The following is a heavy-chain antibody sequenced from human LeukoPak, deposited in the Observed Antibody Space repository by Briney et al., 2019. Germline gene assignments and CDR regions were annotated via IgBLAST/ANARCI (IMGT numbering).Heavy chain of an antibody. V-gene: IGHV3-66*01. Sequence: GGSLRLSCAASGFIVSSNYMSWVRQAPGKGLEWVSVIYGGNTYYADSVKGRFTISRDNSKNTLFLQMNSLRAEDTAVYFCARGHQERPIRLEVAHYWGQGTLVTVSS. CDR2: IYGGNT. D-gene: IGHD5-24*01. CDR3: ARGHQERPIRLEVAHY. J-gene: IGHJ4*02. CDR1: GFIVSSNY.